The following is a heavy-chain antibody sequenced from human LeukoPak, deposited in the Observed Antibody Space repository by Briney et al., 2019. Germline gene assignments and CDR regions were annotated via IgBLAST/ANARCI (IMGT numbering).Heavy chain of an antibody. CDR2: IYHSGST. CDR3: ARDIQGDY. V-gene: IGHV4-30-2*01. D-gene: IGHD5-18*01. CDR1: GSSISSGGFY. J-gene: IGHJ4*02. Sequence: SRTLSLTCTASGSSISSGGFYWSWIRQPPGKGLEWIGYIYHSGSTYYNPSLKSRVTISVDRSKNQFSLKLSSVTAADTAVYYCARDIQGDYWGQGTLVTVSS.